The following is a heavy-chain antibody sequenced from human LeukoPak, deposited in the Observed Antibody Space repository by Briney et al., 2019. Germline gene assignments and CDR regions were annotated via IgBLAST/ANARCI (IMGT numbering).Heavy chain of an antibody. CDR1: GGSFSGYY. J-gene: IGHJ5*02. CDR3: ARDLLAAAGRPGWFDP. D-gene: IGHD6-13*01. CDR2: INHSGST. V-gene: IGHV4-34*01. Sequence: SETLSLTCAVYGGSFSGYYWSWIRQPPGNGLEWIGEINHSGSTNYNPSIKSRVTISVDTSKHQFSLKLSSVTAADTAVYYCARDLLAAAGRPGWFDPWGQGTLVTVSS.